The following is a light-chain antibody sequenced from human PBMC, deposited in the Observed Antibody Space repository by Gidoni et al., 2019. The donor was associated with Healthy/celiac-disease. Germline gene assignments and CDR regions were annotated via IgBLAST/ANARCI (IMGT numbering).Light chain of an antibody. CDR2: GAS. J-gene: IGKJ4*01. CDR1: QSVNSN. CDR3: QQYNNWPPLT. V-gene: IGKV3-15*01. Sequence: DIVMPQSPATLSVSPGERATLSCRASQSVNSNLAWYQQKPGQAPRLLIYGASTRATGIPARFSGRGSGTEVTLTISSLQSEDFAVDYCQQYNNWPPLTVGGGTKVEIK.